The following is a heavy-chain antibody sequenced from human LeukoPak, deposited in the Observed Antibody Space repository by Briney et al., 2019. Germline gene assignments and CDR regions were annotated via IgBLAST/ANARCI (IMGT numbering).Heavy chain of an antibody. Sequence: PGGSLRLSCAASGLTFSSYGMHWVRQAPGKGLEWVAVISYDGSNKYYADSVKGRFTISRDNSKNTLYLQMNSLRAEDTAVYYCAKPSQQLVRGGLFCEFDYWGQGTLVTVSS. D-gene: IGHD6-13*01. V-gene: IGHV3-30*18. CDR3: AKPSQQLVRGGLFCEFDY. CDR2: ISYDGSNK. J-gene: IGHJ4*02. CDR1: GLTFSSYG.